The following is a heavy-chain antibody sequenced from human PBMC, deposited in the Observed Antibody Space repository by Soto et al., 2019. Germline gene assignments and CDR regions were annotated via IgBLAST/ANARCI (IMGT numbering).Heavy chain of an antibody. CDR3: ARDIVVVVAAISFRSRKLDPENWFDP. CDR1: RFTITSNC. D-gene: IGHD2-15*01. J-gene: IGHJ5*02. CDR2: ISAYNGNT. V-gene: IGHV1-18*01. Sequence: GASVEVSWKDSRFTITSNCISWVRQAPGKRLKWMGWISAYNGNTNYAQKLQGRVTMTPDTSTSTAYMELRSLRSDDTAVYYCARDIVVVVAAISFRSRKLDPENWFDPWGQGTLVTVSS.